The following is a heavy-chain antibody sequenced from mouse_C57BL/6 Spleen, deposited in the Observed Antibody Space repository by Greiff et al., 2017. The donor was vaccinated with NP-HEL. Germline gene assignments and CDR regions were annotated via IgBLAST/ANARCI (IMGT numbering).Heavy chain of an antibody. V-gene: IGHV1-18*01. J-gene: IGHJ2*01. CDR1: GYTFTDYN. D-gene: IGHD2-5*01. CDR3: ARSVYYSNLYFDY. CDR2: INPNNGGT. Sequence: VQLQQSGPELVKPGASVKIPCKASGYTFTDYNMDWVKQSHGKSLEWIGDINPNNGGTIYNQKFKGKATLTVDKSSSTAYMELRSLTSEDTAVYYCARSVYYSNLYFDYWGQGTTLTVSS.